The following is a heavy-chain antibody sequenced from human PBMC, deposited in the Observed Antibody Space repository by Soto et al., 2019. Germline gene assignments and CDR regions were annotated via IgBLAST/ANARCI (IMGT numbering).Heavy chain of an antibody. CDR1: GFTFSNYW. CDR3: SSGTSVTTSDY. D-gene: IGHD4-4*01. J-gene: IGHJ4*02. CDR2: IKEDGSEK. Sequence: PGESLRLSCAASGFTFSNYWMGWVRQAPGKGLEWVANIKEDGSEKYYVDSVKGRFTVSRDNAKNSLYLQMNSLRAEDTAVYYCSSGTSVTTSDYWGQGTLVTVSS. V-gene: IGHV3-7*03.